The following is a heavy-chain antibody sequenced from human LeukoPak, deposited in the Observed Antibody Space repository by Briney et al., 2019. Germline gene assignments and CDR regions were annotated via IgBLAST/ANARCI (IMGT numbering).Heavy chain of an antibody. J-gene: IGHJ5*02. Sequence: SETLSLTCAVYGGSFSGYYWSWIRQPPGKGLEWIGEINHSGSTNYNPSLKSRVTISVDTSKNQFSLKLSSVTAANTAVYYSASRDGHRHSGHPTARGSRAANCFDPWGQGTLVTVSS. V-gene: IGHV4-34*01. CDR2: INHSGST. CDR1: GGSFSGYY. CDR3: ASRDGHRHSGHPTARGSRAANCFDP. D-gene: IGHD1-26*01.